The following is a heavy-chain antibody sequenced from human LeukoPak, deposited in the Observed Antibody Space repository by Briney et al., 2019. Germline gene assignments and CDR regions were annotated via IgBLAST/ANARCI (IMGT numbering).Heavy chain of an antibody. CDR2: IGASGDST. J-gene: IGHJ6*02. CDR1: GFTFSSYA. D-gene: IGHD2-2*01. Sequence: GGSLRLSCAASGFTFSSYAMSWVRQAPGKGPEWVSGIGASGDSTYYADSVKGRFTISRDNSKNTLYLQVNRLRAEDTAVYYCAVYCSSTSCLHDMDVWGQGTTVTVSS. CDR3: AVYCSSTSCLHDMDV. V-gene: IGHV3-23*01.